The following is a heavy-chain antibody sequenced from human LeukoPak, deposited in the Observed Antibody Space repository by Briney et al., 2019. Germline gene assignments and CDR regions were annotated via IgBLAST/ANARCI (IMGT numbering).Heavy chain of an antibody. CDR3: ARRRYSSSSGAYYFDY. Sequence: ASVKVSCKASGYTFTSYTMSWVRQAPAQGLEWMGWINSNTGNPTYAQGFTGRFVFSLDTSVGTAYLQISSLKAEDTAVYYCARRRYSSSSGAYYFDYWGQGTLVTVSS. CDR2: INSNTGNP. V-gene: IGHV7-4-1*02. D-gene: IGHD6-6*01. J-gene: IGHJ4*02. CDR1: GYTFTSYT.